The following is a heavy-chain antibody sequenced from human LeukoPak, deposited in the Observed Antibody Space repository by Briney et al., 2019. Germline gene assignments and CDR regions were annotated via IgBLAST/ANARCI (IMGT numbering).Heavy chain of an antibody. V-gene: IGHV3-48*01. Sequence: GGSLRHSRAASAFTLSDYSMNWVRQAPGEGREWSSYISGRSSTIYYADSVRGRFTISRDNAKNSMYLQMNSLRAEDTAVYYCARDRLTSGSYFFDYWGQGTLVTVSS. CDR1: AFTLSDYS. J-gene: IGHJ4*02. CDR3: ARDRLTSGSYFFDY. D-gene: IGHD1-26*01. CDR2: ISGRSSTI.